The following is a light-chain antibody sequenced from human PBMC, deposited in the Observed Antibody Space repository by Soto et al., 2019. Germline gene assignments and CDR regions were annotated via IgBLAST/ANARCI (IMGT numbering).Light chain of an antibody. Sequence: EIVMTQSPTTLSVSPGERATLSCRASQSVSSNLAWYQQKPGQAPRLLIYGASTRTTGIPARFSGSGSGTEFTLTIRSLQSEDFALYFCQQYNNWPPLTFGGGTKVEIK. CDR2: GAS. CDR3: QQYNNWPPLT. CDR1: QSVSSN. V-gene: IGKV3-15*01. J-gene: IGKJ4*01.